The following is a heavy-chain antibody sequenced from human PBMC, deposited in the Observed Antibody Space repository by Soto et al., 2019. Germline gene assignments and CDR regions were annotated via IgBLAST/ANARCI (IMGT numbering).Heavy chain of an antibody. CDR2: IYYSGST. CDR1: GGSVSSGSYY. J-gene: IGHJ3*01. CDR3: AREGIAAAGS. V-gene: IGHV4-61*01. D-gene: IGHD6-13*01. Sequence: QVQLQESGPGLVKPSETLSLTCTVSGGSVSSGSYYWSWIRQPPGKGLEWIGYIYYSGSTNYNPSHKSRVTISVDTSKNQFSLKLSSVTAADTAVYYCAREGIAAAGSWGQGTMVTVSS.